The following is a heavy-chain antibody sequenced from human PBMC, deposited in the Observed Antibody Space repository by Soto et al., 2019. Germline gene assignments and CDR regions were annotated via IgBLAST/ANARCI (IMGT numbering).Heavy chain of an antibody. V-gene: IGHV3-7*01. CDR3: ARARLVSSSWTLWEYYYGMDV. CDR1: GFTFSSYW. D-gene: IGHD6-13*01. Sequence: GGSLRLSCAASGFTFSSYWMSWVRQAPGKGLEWVANIKQDGSEKYYVDSVKGRFTISRDNAKNSLYLQMNSLRAEDTAVYYCARARLVSSSWTLWEYYYGMDVWGQGTTVTVSS. J-gene: IGHJ6*02. CDR2: IKQDGSEK.